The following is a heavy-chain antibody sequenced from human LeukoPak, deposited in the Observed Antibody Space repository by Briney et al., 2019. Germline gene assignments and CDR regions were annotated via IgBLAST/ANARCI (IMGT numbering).Heavy chain of an antibody. D-gene: IGHD6-13*01. CDR1: GYTFTSYA. Sequence: ASVKVSCKASGYTFTSYAMHWVRQAPGQRLEWMGWINAGNGNTKYSQEFQGRVTITRDTSTSTAYMELRSLRSDDTAVYYCARDSAYSSSWYGAFDIWGQGTMVTVSS. J-gene: IGHJ3*02. CDR2: INAGNGNT. V-gene: IGHV1-3*01. CDR3: ARDSAYSSSWYGAFDI.